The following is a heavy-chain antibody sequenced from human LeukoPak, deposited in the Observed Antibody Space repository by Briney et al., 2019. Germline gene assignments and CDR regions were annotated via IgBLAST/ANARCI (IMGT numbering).Heavy chain of an antibody. CDR1: GFNFSIYG. J-gene: IGHJ3*01. CDR2: TWFDGSNE. Sequence: GGSLRLSCSASGFNFSIYGMHWVRQGPSKGLEWVSLTWFDGSNENYAASVDGRFTISRDNSKNTVFLQMSSLRAEDTAVYFCARERFDSKGYYLDAFDPWGQGTTVTVSS. CDR3: ARERFDSKGYYLDAFDP. V-gene: IGHV3-33*01. D-gene: IGHD3-22*01.